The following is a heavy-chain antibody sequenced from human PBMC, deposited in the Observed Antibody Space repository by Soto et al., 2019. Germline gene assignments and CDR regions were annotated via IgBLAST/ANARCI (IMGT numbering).Heavy chain of an antibody. CDR3: AKRNSFDAFDI. CDR2: INHSGST. Sequence: QVQLQQWGAGLLKPSETLSLTCAVYGGSFSGYYWSWIRQPPGKGLEWIGEINHSGSTNYNPSLKSRVTISVDTSKNQFSLKLSSVTAADTAVYYCAKRNSFDAFDIWGQGTMVTVSS. D-gene: IGHD4-4*01. CDR1: GGSFSGYY. V-gene: IGHV4-34*01. J-gene: IGHJ3*02.